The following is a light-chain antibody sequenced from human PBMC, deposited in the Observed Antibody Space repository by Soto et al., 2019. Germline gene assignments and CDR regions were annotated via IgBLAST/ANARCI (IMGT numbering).Light chain of an antibody. CDR2: DAS. J-gene: IGKJ1*01. V-gene: IGKV3-15*01. CDR3: QHGKT. CDR1: ENVYGN. Sequence: EKVMTQSPVTLSVSPGVGASLSCRASENVYGNVAWYQQKPGQAPRLLIYDASTRATDIPARFSGSGSGTEFTLTISSLQSADFAVYFCQHGKTFGQGTKVDIK.